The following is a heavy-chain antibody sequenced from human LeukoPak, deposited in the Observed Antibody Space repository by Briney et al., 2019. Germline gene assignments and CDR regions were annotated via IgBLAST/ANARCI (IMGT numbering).Heavy chain of an antibody. CDR1: GVSISAYH. Sequence: SETLSLTCTVSGVSISAYHWTWIRRPAGKRLEWIGRIYANGITSYNPSLESRLTISLDTSKNQLSLRLSSVTAADTALYYCAKKDGDFWGQGTLVTVSS. CDR2: IYANGIT. J-gene: IGHJ4*02. CDR3: AKKDGDF. V-gene: IGHV4-4*07.